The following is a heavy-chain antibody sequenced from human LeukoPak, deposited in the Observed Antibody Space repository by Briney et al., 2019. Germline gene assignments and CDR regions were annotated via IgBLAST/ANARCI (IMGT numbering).Heavy chain of an antibody. Sequence: PSETLSLTCAVSGYSISSSNWWGWIRQPPGKGLEWIGYIYYSGSTYYNPSLKSRVTMSVDTSKNQFSLKLSSVTAVDTAVYYCARFLSYGSGSYYNVLLNDYWGQGTLVTVSS. CDR1: GYSISSSNW. CDR3: ARFLSYGSGSYYNVLLNDY. D-gene: IGHD3-10*01. V-gene: IGHV4-28*01. J-gene: IGHJ4*02. CDR2: IYYSGST.